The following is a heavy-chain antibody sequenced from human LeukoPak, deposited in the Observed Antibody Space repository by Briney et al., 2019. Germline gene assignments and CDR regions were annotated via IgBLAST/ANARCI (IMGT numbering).Heavy chain of an antibody. J-gene: IGHJ4*02. D-gene: IGHD3-10*01. Sequence: PGGSLRLSCAASGFTFSNAWMSWVRQAPGKGLEWVGRIKSKTDGGTTDYAAPVKGRFTISRDDSKNTVYLQMNSLKTEDTAVYYCNTVSGSGSSLEANDYWGQGTLVTVSS. CDR1: GFTFSNAW. CDR3: NTVSGSGSSLEANDY. V-gene: IGHV3-15*01. CDR2: IKSKTDGGTT.